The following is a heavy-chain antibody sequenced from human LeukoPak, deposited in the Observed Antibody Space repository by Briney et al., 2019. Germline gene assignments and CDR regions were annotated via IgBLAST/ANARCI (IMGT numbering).Heavy chain of an antibody. J-gene: IGHJ4*02. CDR2: ILPVLGTS. V-gene: IGHV1-69*05. D-gene: IGHD6-6*01. CDR1: GGTFKSYS. CDR3: VINFGSSSGDY. Sequence: SVKVSCKASGGTFKSYSMTWVRQAPGQGLEWMGGILPVLGTSDHSQKFRDRFTITTGESTSTAYMYLSSLTTEDTAVYYCVINFGSSSGDYWGQGTLVTVSS.